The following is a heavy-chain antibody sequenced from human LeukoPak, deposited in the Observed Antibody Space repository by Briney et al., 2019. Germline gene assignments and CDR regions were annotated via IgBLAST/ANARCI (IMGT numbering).Heavy chain of an antibody. CDR2: IWFDGSNK. V-gene: IGHV3-33*01. Sequence: GRSLRLSCAASGFTFSSYGMHWVRQAPGKGLEWVAVIWFDGSNKYYADYVKGRFTISRDNSKNTLYLQMNSLSAEDTAVYYCARGKEQQLYAFDIWGQGTMVTVSS. D-gene: IGHD6-13*01. J-gene: IGHJ3*02. CDR1: GFTFSSYG. CDR3: ARGKEQQLYAFDI.